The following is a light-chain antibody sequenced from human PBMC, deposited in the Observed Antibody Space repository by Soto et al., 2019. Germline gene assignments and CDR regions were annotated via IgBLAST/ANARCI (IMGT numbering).Light chain of an antibody. Sequence: EIVLTQSPATLSLSPGERATLSCRASQSVSGSFVGYHQQPPGQAPRLLIDGASSRASITPNRSSGGGSATDFTPTSGILEPEYVAFYCWQRYGNSPQTFGQGTKVDIK. J-gene: IGKJ1*01. CDR1: QSVSGSF. CDR2: GAS. V-gene: IGKV3-20*01. CDR3: QRYGNSPQT.